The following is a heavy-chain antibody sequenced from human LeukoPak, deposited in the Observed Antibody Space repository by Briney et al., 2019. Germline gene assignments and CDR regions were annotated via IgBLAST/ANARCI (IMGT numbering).Heavy chain of an antibody. V-gene: IGHV1-2*02. CDR2: INPNSGGT. CDR1: GYTFTGYY. D-gene: IGHD5-24*01. CDR3: ARGEFGDAWFDP. Sequence: ASVKASCKASGYTFTGYYMHWVRQAPGQGLEWMGWINPNSGGTNYAQKFQGRVTMTRDTSISTAYMELSRLRSDDTAVYYCARGEFGDAWFDPWGQGTLVTVSS. J-gene: IGHJ5*02.